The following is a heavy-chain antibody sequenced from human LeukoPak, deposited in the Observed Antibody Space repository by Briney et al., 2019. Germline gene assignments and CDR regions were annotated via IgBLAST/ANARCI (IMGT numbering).Heavy chain of an antibody. CDR3: AKDLWFGESSQPPYYFDY. CDR2: IIGSGGST. J-gene: IGHJ4*02. CDR1: GFTFSSYA. V-gene: IGHV3-23*01. D-gene: IGHD3-10*01. Sequence: GGSLRLSCAASGFTFSSYARSWVRQAPGKGLEWVSAIIGSGGSTYYADSVKGRFTISRDNSKNTLYLQMNSLRAEHTAVYYCAKDLWFGESSQPPYYFDYWGQGTLVTVSS.